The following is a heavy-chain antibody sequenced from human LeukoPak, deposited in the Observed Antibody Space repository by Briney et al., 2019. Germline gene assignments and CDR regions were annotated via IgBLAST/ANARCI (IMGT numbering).Heavy chain of an antibody. CDR1: GYTFTSYD. V-gene: IGHV1-8*01. J-gene: IGHJ4*02. CDR2: MNPNSGNT. D-gene: IGHD1-26*01. CDR3: ARGVWELQLPDY. Sequence: APVKVSCKASGYTFTSYDINWVRQATGQGLEWMGWMNPNSGNTGYAQKFQGRVTMTRNTSISTAYMELSCLRSEDTAVYYCARGVWELQLPDYWSQGTLVTVSS.